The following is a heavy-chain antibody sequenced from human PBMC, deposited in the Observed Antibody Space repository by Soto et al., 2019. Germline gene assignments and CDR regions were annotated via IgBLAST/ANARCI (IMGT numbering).Heavy chain of an antibody. D-gene: IGHD3-22*01. CDR2: ISSSGNTI. V-gene: IGHV3-48*03. CDR3: ARGVYDSNGYSYP. CDR1: GVNFNGYE. J-gene: IGHJ5*02. Sequence: GGPLRLSWGASGVNFNGYEMKWLSQAPGKGLEWISYISSSGNTIYYADSVKGRFTISRDNAKNSLFLQMNSLRAEDTAVYYCARGVYDSNGYSYPWGQGTLVTVSS.